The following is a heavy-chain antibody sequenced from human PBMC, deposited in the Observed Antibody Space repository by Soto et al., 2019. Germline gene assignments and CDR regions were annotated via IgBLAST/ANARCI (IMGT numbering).Heavy chain of an antibody. J-gene: IGHJ6*02. CDR1: VFTFGDYA. CDR2: IRSKAYGGTT. CDR3: TREAKSSGWYVNYYYYYYGMDV. V-gene: IGHV3-49*04. D-gene: IGHD6-19*01. Sequence: WSLRHSCTASVFTFGDYAMSWVRQAPGKGLEWVGFIRSKAYGGTTEYAASVKGRFTISRDDSKSIAYLQMNSLKTEDTAVYYCTREAKSSGWYVNYYYYYYGMDVWGQGTTVTVSS.